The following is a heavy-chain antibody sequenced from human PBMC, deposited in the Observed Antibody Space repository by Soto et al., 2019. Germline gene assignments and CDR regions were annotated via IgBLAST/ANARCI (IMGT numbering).Heavy chain of an antibody. Sequence: GGSLRLSCAAAGFAFSTYAMTRVRQAPGKGLEWVSDISGSGGSSYYAASVKGRFTISRDNSKNTLFLQMNGLRAEDTAVYYCAKVTKRAAAGRYEYYKYGMDVWGQGTTVTVSS. CDR2: ISGSGGSS. CDR1: GFAFSTYA. V-gene: IGHV3-23*01. J-gene: IGHJ6*02. D-gene: IGHD6-13*01. CDR3: AKVTKRAAAGRYEYYKYGMDV.